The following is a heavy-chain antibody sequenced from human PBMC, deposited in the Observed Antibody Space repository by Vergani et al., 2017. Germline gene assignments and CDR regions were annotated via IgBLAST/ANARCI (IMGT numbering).Heavy chain of an antibody. D-gene: IGHD6-19*01. CDR2: INYSRST. V-gene: IGHV4-39*01. CDR1: GDSISSNFYY. CDR3: TRSGYTSGWSEYFHH. J-gene: IGHJ1*01. Sequence: QLQLQESGPGLVKPSETLSLTCTVSGDSISSNFYYWGWIRQPPGKGLGWIGSINYSRSTYYNPSLKSRVTISVDTSRIQFSLQLTSVTAADTAVYYCTRSGYTSGWSEYFHHWGQGALVTVSS.